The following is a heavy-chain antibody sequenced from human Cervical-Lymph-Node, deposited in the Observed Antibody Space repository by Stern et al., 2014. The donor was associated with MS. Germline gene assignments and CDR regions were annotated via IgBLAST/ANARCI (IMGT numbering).Heavy chain of an antibody. J-gene: IGHJ6*02. CDR1: GYSFATYW. CDR2: IYPGDSDT. CDR3: ARPGDDTAKYGLDV. V-gene: IGHV5-51*03. D-gene: IGHD5-18*01. Sequence: EVQLEDSGAEVKKPGESLKISCKGSGYSFATYWIGWVRQMPGKGLEGRGIIYPGDSDTRYSPSFQGQVTISADKSISTAYLHWSSLKASDTAMYYCARPGDDTAKYGLDVWGQGTTVTVSS.